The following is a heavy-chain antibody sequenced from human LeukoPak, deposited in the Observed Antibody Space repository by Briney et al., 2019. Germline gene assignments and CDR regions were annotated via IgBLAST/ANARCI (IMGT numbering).Heavy chain of an antibody. CDR2: IWYDGTNK. D-gene: IGHD3-3*01. CDR3: ARVYPDVDFWGGYYLLDY. V-gene: IGHV3-33*01. J-gene: IGHJ4*02. CDR1: GFTFRSHG. Sequence: GGSLRLSCAASGFTFRSHGMHWVRQAPGKGLEWVALIWYDGTNKYYADSVRGRFTISRDNSKNTLYLQMNSLRAEDTAVYYCARVYPDVDFWGGYYLLDYWGQGTLVTVSS.